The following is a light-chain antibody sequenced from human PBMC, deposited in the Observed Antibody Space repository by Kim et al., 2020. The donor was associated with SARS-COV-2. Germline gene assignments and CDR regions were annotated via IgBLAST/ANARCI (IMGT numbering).Light chain of an antibody. CDR3: QSWDSSTLIWV. CDR1: KLGDKY. J-gene: IGLJ3*02. CDR2: QDN. V-gene: IGLV3-1*01. Sequence: SPGQTAPITCSGDKLGDKYACWYQQRPGQSPVLVIYQDNKRPSGIPERFSGSNSGNTATLTISGTQPLDEADYYCQSWDSSTLIWVFGGGTQLTVL.